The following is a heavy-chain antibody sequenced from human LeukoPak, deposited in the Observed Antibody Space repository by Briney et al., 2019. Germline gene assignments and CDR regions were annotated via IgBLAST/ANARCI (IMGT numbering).Heavy chain of an antibody. V-gene: IGHV1-8*03. Sequence: ASVKVSCKASGYTFTSYDITWVRQATGQGLEWMGWMNPNSGNTGYAQKFQGRVTITRNTSISTAYMELSSLRSEGTAVYYCARRDGYNYVDYWGQGTLVTVSS. CDR2: MNPNSGNT. D-gene: IGHD5-24*01. J-gene: IGHJ4*02. CDR1: GYTFTSYD. CDR3: ARRDGYNYVDY.